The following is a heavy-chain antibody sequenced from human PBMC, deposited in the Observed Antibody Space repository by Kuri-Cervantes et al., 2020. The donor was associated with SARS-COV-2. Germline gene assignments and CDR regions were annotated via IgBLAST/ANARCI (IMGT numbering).Heavy chain of an antibody. CDR1: GFTFDDYA. Sequence: ETLSLTCAASGFTFDDYAMHWVRQAPGKGLEWVSLISWDGGSTYYADSVKGRFTISRDNSKNSLYLQMNSLRAEDTAVYYCAKPGITIFGVVQRDPYFDYWGQGTLVTVSS. CDR2: ISWDGGST. CDR3: AKPGITIFGVVQRDPYFDY. V-gene: IGHV3-43D*03. D-gene: IGHD3-3*01. J-gene: IGHJ4*02.